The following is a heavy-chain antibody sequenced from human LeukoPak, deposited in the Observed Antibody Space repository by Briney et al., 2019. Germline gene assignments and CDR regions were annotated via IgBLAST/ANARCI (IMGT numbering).Heavy chain of an antibody. J-gene: IGHJ4*02. CDR3: ARRAAALDH. CDR2: FHHSGNT. V-gene: IGHV4-59*08. CDR1: GASISRYY. D-gene: IGHD6-13*01. Sequence: SETLSLTCTVSGASISRYYWSWIRQPPGKGLEWIGYFHHSGNTNYNPSLSSRITMSVDTSKNQFSLKLNSVTAADTPIYYCARRAAALDHWGQGTLVTVSS.